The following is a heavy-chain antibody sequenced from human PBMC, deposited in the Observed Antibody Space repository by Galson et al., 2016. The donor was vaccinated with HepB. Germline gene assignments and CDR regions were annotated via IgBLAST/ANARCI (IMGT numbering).Heavy chain of an antibody. Sequence: SETLSLTCEVSGGSIMSDNWWSWVRQSPGKGLEWIGEIYQTGTAHYNPSFTSRATISVDKSKNQISLRLDSVTAADTALYYCARGTLGTSATMAFDYWGQGTLVTVSS. D-gene: IGHD4/OR15-4a*01. CDR3: ARGTLGTSATMAFDY. V-gene: IGHV4-4*02. J-gene: IGHJ4*02. CDR1: GGSIMSDNW. CDR2: IYQTGTA.